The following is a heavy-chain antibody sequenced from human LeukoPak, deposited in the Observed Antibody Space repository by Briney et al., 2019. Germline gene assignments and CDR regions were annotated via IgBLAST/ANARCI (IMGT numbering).Heavy chain of an antibody. V-gene: IGHV3-30*02. D-gene: IGHD6-13*01. Sequence: GSLRLSCAASGFTFSSYGMHWVRQAPGRGLEWVAFIRYDGSNKYYADSVKGRFTISRDNSKNTLYLQMNSLGAEDTAVYYCAKVGHYSSSWDFDYWGQGTLVTVSS. CDR2: IRYDGSNK. CDR3: AKVGHYSSSWDFDY. J-gene: IGHJ4*02. CDR1: GFTFSSYG.